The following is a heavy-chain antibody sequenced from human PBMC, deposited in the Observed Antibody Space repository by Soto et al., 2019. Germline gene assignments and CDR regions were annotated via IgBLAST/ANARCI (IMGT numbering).Heavy chain of an antibody. J-gene: IGHJ3*02. CDR2: IIPIFGTA. D-gene: IGHD5-18*01. CDR3: ARDQSPDSYGPGPSNDAFDI. V-gene: IGHV1-69*13. CDR1: VGTFSSYA. Sequence: ASVKFSCKASVGTFSSYAISWARQAPGQGLEWMGGIIPIFGTANYAQKFQGRVTITADESTSTAYMELSSLRSEDTAVYYCARDQSPDSYGPGPSNDAFDIWGQGTMVTVSS.